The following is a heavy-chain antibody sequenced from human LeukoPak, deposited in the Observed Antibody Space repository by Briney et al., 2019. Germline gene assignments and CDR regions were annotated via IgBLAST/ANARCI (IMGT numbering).Heavy chain of an antibody. D-gene: IGHD4-11*01. CDR1: GFAFNTYA. V-gene: IGHV3-30-3*01. J-gene: IGHJ4*02. CDR3: ARSGGLQKFDW. CDR2: ISFDGNTI. Sequence: GGSLRLSCAASGFAFNTYAMHWFRQAPGKGREWVADISFDGNTIHYADSVKGRFTISRDNSKNTLFLQMDRLRAEDTAVYYCARSGGLQKFDWWGQGTLVTVSS.